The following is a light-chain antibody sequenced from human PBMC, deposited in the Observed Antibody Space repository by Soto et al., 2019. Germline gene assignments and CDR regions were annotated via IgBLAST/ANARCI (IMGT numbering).Light chain of an antibody. CDR3: QQYNNWPQT. V-gene: IGKV3-15*01. Sequence: ETVLTQSPSTLSVSPGERVTLYCRASQSVATNLAWYQQRPGQAPRLLIYGASKRAIGLPARFSGSGSGTEFTLTITSLQSEDFAVYYCQQYNNWPQTFGQGTKVDIK. CDR2: GAS. CDR1: QSVATN. J-gene: IGKJ1*01.